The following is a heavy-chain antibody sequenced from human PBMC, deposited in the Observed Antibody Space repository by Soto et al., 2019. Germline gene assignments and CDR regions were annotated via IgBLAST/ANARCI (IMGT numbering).Heavy chain of an antibody. Sequence: QVQLQESGPGLVKPSQTLSLTCTVSGGSISSGGYYWSWIRQHPGKGLEWIGYIYYSGSTYYNPSLKSRVTISVDTSKNQFSLKPSSVTAADTAVYYCARIVIAAAGTPDAFDIWGQGTMVTVSS. V-gene: IGHV4-31*03. J-gene: IGHJ3*02. CDR1: GGSISSGGYY. CDR2: IYYSGST. D-gene: IGHD6-13*01. CDR3: ARIVIAAAGTPDAFDI.